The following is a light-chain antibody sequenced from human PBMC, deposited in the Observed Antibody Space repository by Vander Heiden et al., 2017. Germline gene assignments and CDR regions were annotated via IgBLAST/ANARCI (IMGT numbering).Light chain of an antibody. CDR1: QSITSW. CDR3: QHYNNYSAKT. J-gene: IGKJ1*01. Sequence: DIQMTQSPSTLSASVGDRVTITCRASQSITSWLAWYQQKPGKAPKLLVYDASSLESGVPSRFSGSGSGTEFTLTISSRQSDDFATYYCQHYNNYSAKTFGQGTKVEI. CDR2: DAS. V-gene: IGKV1-5*01.